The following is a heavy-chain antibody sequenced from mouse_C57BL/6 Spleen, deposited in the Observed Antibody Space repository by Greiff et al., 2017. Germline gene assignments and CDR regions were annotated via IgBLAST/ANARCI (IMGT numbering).Heavy chain of an antibody. V-gene: IGHV1-15*01. Sequence: VQLQQSGAELVRPGASVTLSCKASGYTFTDYEMHWVKQTPVNGLEWIGAIDPETGGTAYNQKFKGKAILTADKSSSTSYMELRSLTSVDSAVYYCSYDYDGWFAYWGQVTLVTVSA. CDR1: GYTFTDYE. J-gene: IGHJ3*01. D-gene: IGHD2-4*01. CDR2: IDPETGGT. CDR3: SYDYDGWFAY.